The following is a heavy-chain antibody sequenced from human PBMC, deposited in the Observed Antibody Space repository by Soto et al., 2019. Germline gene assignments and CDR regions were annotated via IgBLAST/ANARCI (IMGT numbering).Heavy chain of an antibody. V-gene: IGHV4-31*03. CDR1: GGSITRGGYY. Sequence: TLSLTCTVSGGSITRGGYYWSWIRQHPGKGLEWIGYIYNSGTTYYNPSLKSRVTISVDTSKNQFSLKLTSVTAADTAVYYCARHPSDFWFDPWGQGTLVTVSS. CDR2: IYNSGTT. J-gene: IGHJ5*02. CDR3: ARHPSDFWFDP. D-gene: IGHD2-21*02.